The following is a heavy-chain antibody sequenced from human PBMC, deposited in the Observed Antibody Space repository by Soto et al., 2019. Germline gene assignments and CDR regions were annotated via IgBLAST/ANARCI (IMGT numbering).Heavy chain of an antibody. J-gene: IGHJ5*02. CDR3: TREGTFGSGSNEAWFDP. V-gene: IGHV3-33*08. CDR1: GFTFSSFG. D-gene: IGHD6-25*01. Sequence: QEQLAESGGGVVQPGTSLRLSCTASGFTFSSFGMNWVRQAPGKGLEWVALIWYDGSKEYYADSVKGRFTISRDDSKNTLYLHMDSLRAEDTAVYYCTREGTFGSGSNEAWFDPWGQGTLVSVSS. CDR2: IWYDGSKE.